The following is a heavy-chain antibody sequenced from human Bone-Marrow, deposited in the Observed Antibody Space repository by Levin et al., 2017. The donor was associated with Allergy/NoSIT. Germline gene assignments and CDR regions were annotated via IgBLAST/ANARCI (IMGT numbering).Heavy chain of an antibody. CDR2: ISSSSSTI. Sequence: GGSLRLSCAASGFTFSSYSMNWVRQAPGKGLEWVSYISSSSSTIYYADSVKGRFTISRDNAKNSLYLQMNSLRDEDTAVYYCARDPGYSYGYYYYYGMDVWGQGTTVTVSS. CDR1: GFTFSSYS. CDR3: ARDPGYSYGYYYYYGMDV. D-gene: IGHD5-18*01. J-gene: IGHJ6*02. V-gene: IGHV3-48*02.